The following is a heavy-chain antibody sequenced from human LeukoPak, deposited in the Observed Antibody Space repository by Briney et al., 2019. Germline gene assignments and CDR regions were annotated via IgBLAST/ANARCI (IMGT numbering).Heavy chain of an antibody. CDR1: GGSISSGDYY. Sequence: PSETLSLTCTVSGGSISSGDYYWSWIRQPPGKGLEWIGFIYYSGSTYYNPSLKSRLTISVDTSKNQFSLKPSSVTAADTAVYYCARGGDYYSSSWHRVDYWGQGTLVTVSS. CDR3: ARGGDYYSSSWHRVDY. CDR2: IYYSGST. D-gene: IGHD6-13*01. J-gene: IGHJ4*02. V-gene: IGHV4-30-4*01.